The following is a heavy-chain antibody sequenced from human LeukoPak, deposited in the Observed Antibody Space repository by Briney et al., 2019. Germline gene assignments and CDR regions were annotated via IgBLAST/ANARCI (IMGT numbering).Heavy chain of an antibody. CDR1: GFTFSSYV. Sequence: PGGSLRLSCAASGFTFSSYVMHWVRQASGKGLEWVALISYDGNNKFYADSVKGRFTISRDNSKNTLYVQMNSLRAEDTAVYYCARDVGAWGQGTLVTVSS. CDR2: ISYDGNNK. CDR3: ARDVGA. J-gene: IGHJ5*02. D-gene: IGHD2-15*01. V-gene: IGHV3-30-3*01.